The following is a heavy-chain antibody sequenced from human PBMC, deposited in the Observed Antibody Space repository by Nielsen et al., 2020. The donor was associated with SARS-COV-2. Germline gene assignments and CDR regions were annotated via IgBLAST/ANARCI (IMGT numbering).Heavy chain of an antibody. J-gene: IGHJ4*02. V-gene: IGHV4-34*09. CDR2: INHSGST. CDR1: GGSFSGYY. D-gene: IGHD3-22*01. Sequence: SETLSLTCAVYGGSFSGYYWSWIRQPPGKGLEWIGEINHSGSTYYNPSLKSRVTISVDTSKNQFSLKLSSVTAADTAVYYCARAPITMIVVVTAFDYWGQGTLVTVSS. CDR3: ARAPITMIVVVTAFDY.